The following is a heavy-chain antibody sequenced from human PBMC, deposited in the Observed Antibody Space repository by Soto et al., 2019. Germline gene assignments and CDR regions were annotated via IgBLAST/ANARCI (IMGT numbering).Heavy chain of an antibody. CDR3: AATYSGSYYAVDY. J-gene: IGHJ4*02. CDR1: GFTFSSYG. Sequence: VQLVESGGGVVQPGRSLRLSCAASGFTFSSYGIHWVLQAPGKGLEWVAVISDDGSNKYYADSVKGRFTISRDNSKTTLWLQMNSLRPEDTAVFYCAATYSGSYYAVDYWGQGTLVTVSS. D-gene: IGHD1-26*01. V-gene: IGHV3-30*03. CDR2: ISDDGSNK.